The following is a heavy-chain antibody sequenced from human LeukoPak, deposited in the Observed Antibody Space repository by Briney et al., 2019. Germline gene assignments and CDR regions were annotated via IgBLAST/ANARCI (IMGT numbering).Heavy chain of an antibody. D-gene: IGHD3/OR15-3a*01. CDR2: IYSSGTT. CDR3: GRRPAVDGPIDN. V-gene: IGHV4-59*01. J-gene: IGHJ4*02. Sequence: SETLSLTCIVSGGSLHRSFWTWVRQPPGKGRQWIGRIYSSGTTDYSPSLKSRLTISIDTSMNQFSLRLASVTAADTAVYYCGRRPAVDGPIDNWGQGILVAVSS. CDR1: GGSLHRSF.